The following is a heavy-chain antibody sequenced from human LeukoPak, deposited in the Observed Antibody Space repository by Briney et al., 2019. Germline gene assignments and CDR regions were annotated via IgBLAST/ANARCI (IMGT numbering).Heavy chain of an antibody. D-gene: IGHD6-19*01. Sequence: GGSLRLSCAASGFTFSSYAMSWVRQAPGKGLEWVSAISGSGGSTYYADSVKGRFTISRDNSKNTLYLQMNSLRAEDTAVYYCARDGVAGTYYFEYWGQGTLVTVSS. CDR3: ARDGVAGTYYFEY. CDR1: GFTFSSYA. V-gene: IGHV3-23*01. CDR2: ISGSGGST. J-gene: IGHJ4*02.